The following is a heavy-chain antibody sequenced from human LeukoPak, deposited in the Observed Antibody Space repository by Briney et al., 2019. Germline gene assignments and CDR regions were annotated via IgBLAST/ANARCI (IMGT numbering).Heavy chain of an antibody. CDR3: AIDPPLAGATFPYYYYYYMDV. Sequence: SVKVSCKASGGTFSSYAISWVRQAPGQGLEWMGRIIPILGIANYAQKFQGRVTITADKSTSTAYMELSSLRSEDTAVYYCAIDPPLAGATFPYYYYYYMDVWGKGTTVTVSS. D-gene: IGHD1-26*01. CDR1: GGTFSSYA. V-gene: IGHV1-69*04. J-gene: IGHJ6*03. CDR2: IIPILGIA.